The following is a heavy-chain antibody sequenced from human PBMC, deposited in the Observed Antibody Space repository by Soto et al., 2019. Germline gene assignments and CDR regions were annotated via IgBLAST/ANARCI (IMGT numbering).Heavy chain of an antibody. CDR1: GYTFTSYA. D-gene: IGHD3-16*01. Sequence: GASVKVSCKASGYTFTSYAMHWVRQAPGQRLEWMGWINAGNGNTKYSQKFQGRVTITRDTSASTAYMELSSLRSEDTAVYYCAAGGATNYYYYGMDVWGQGTTVTVYS. CDR2: INAGNGNT. V-gene: IGHV1-3*01. CDR3: AAGGATNYYYYGMDV. J-gene: IGHJ6*02.